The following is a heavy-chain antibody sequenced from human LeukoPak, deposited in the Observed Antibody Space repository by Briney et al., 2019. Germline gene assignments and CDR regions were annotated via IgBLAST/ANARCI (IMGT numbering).Heavy chain of an antibody. J-gene: IGHJ4*02. D-gene: IGHD3-10*01. Sequence: GLLRLSCAASGFTVSSNYMSWVRQAPGKGREWVSVIYSGGSTYYADSVRSRFTISRDNSQNTLYLQMNSLRAEDTAVYYCARAVYGAYIDYWGQGTLVTVSS. CDR3: ARAVYGAYIDY. CDR2: IYSGGST. V-gene: IGHV3-53*01. CDR1: GFTVSSNY.